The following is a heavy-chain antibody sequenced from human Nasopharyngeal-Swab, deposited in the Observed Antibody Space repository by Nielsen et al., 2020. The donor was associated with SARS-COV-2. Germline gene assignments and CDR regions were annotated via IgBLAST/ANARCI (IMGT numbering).Heavy chain of an antibody. J-gene: IGHJ2*01. CDR1: GYTLTELS. CDR3: ATSPAVAGTNWYFDL. Sequence: ASVKVSCKVSGYTLTELSMHWVRQAPGKGLEWIGGFDPEDGETIYAQKFQGRVTMTEDTSTDTAYMELSSLRSEDTAVYYCATSPAVAGTNWYFDLWGRGTLVTVSS. CDR2: FDPEDGET. V-gene: IGHV1-24*01. D-gene: IGHD6-19*01.